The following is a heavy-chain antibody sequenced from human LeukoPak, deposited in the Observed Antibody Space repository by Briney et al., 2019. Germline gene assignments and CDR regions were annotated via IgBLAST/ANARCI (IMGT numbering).Heavy chain of an antibody. CDR2: INTNTGNP. V-gene: IGHV7-4-1*02. CDR1: GYTFISYA. J-gene: IGHJ4*02. CDR3: GRDPKLGIRGYTYGYIDY. Sequence: GASVTVSCKTSGYTFISYAMNWVRQAPGQGLEWMGWINTNTGNPTYAQGFTGRYVFSLDTSVSTAYLQISGLKADDTAVYYCGRDPKLGIRGYTYGYIDYWGQGTLVTVSS. D-gene: IGHD5-18*01.